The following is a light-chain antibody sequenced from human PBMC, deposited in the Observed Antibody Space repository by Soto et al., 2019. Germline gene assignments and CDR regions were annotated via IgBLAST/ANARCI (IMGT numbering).Light chain of an antibody. Sequence: QSVLTQPPSVSGAPGQRVTISCTGSSSNIGAGYDVHWYQQLPGTAPKLLIYGNSNRPSGVPDRFSGSKSGTSASLAITGLQAEDEADYYCASYTRTTTLVFGGGTKLTVL. CDR2: GNS. CDR3: ASYTRTTTLV. V-gene: IGLV1-40*01. CDR1: SSNIGAGYD. J-gene: IGLJ2*01.